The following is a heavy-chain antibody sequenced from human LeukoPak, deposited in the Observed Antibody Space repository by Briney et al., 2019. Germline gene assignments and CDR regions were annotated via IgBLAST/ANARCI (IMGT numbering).Heavy chain of an antibody. V-gene: IGHV3-53*01. CDR1: GFIVSSNY. CDR2: IYSGGGT. J-gene: IGHJ4*02. Sequence: GGSLRLSCALSGFIVSSNYMSWVRQAPGKGLEWVSVIYSGGGTNYADSVKGRFTISGDNSKNTVYLQMNTLRAEDTALYYCAEDYYSSSSGYFDYWGQGTLVTVSS. D-gene: IGHD6-6*01. CDR3: AEDYYSSSSGYFDY.